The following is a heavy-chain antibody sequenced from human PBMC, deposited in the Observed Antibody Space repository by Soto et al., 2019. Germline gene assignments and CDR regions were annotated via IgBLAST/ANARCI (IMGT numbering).Heavy chain of an antibody. CDR3: ARDGGRGYDFEY. CDR2: IKQDGSEI. V-gene: IGHV3-7*01. D-gene: IGHD5-12*01. Sequence: GSLRLSCAASGFNLGSYWMSWVRQAPGRGLEWVANIKQDGSEIFYVDSVKGRFTISRDNAKNSLYLQMNSLRVEDTAVYYCARDGGRGYDFEYWGQGTLVSVSA. CDR1: GFNLGSYW. J-gene: IGHJ4*02.